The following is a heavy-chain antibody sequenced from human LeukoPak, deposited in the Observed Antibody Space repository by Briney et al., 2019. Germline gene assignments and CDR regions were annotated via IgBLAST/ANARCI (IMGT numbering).Heavy chain of an antibody. CDR3: AKDMGWIFVGAFDI. V-gene: IGHV3-7*01. Sequence: GGSLRLSCAASGFTFSSYWMSWVRQAPGKGLEWVANIKQDGSEKYYVDSVKGRFTISRDNAKNSLYLQMNSLRAEDTAVYYCAKDMGWIFVGAFDIWGQGTMVTVSS. J-gene: IGHJ3*02. CDR1: GFTFSSYW. D-gene: IGHD3-3*01. CDR2: IKQDGSEK.